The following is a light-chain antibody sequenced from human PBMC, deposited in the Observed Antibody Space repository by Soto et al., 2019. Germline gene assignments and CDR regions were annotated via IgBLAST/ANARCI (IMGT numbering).Light chain of an antibody. CDR3: QHYGSYPLT. V-gene: IGKV1-5*03. CDR1: QSINSK. J-gene: IGKJ4*01. Sequence: DIQMTQSPSTLSASVGDRVTITCRASQSINSKLAWYQQKPGKAPKLLMYKASSLESGVPSRFSGSESVTEFTLTIASLQPGDFETYYGQHYGSYPLTCGGGTNVEIK. CDR2: KAS.